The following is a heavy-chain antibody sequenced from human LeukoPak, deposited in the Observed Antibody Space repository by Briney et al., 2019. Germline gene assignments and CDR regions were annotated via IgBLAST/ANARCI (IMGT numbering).Heavy chain of an antibody. V-gene: IGHV3-33*01. CDR3: AREAIVATIRGAFDI. D-gene: IGHD5-12*01. CDR1: GFTFSSYG. Sequence: GGSLRLSCAASGFTFSSYGMHWVRQAPGKGLEWVAVIWYDGSNKYYADSVKGRFTISRDNSKNTLYLQMNSLRAEDTAEYYCAREAIVATIRGAFDIWGQGTMVTVSS. CDR2: IWYDGSNK. J-gene: IGHJ3*02.